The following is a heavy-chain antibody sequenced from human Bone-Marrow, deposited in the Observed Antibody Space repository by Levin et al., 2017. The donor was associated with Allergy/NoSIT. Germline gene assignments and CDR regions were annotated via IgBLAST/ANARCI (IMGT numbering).Heavy chain of an antibody. CDR3: ARLRGQYYDFWSGYYTGMRRRLDYFDY. V-gene: IGHV5-51*01. D-gene: IGHD3-3*01. CDR1: GYSFTSYW. CDR2: IYPGDSDT. J-gene: IGHJ4*02. Sequence: GESLKISCKGSGYSFTSYWIGWVRQMPGKGLEWMGIIYPGDSDTRYSPSFQGQVTISADKSISTAYLQWSSLKASDTAMYYCARLRGQYYDFWSGYYTGMRRRLDYFDYWGQGTLVTVSS.